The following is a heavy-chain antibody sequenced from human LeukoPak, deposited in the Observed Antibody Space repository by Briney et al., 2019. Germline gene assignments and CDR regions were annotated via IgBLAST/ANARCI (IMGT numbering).Heavy chain of an antibody. D-gene: IGHD4-23*01. CDR1: GFTVSNNY. CDR3: ARELAGSRWDYFDF. J-gene: IGHJ4*02. Sequence: GGSLRLSCAASGFTVSNNYMSCVRQAPGKGPEWLSYSIGSGGTMYYADSVKGRFTISRDNAKNSLYLQMNSLRAEVTAVYYCARELAGSRWDYFDFWGQGTLVTVSS. V-gene: IGHV3-11*04. CDR2: SIGSGGTM.